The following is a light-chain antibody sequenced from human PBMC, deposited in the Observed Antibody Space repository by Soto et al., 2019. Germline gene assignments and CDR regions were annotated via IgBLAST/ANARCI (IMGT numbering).Light chain of an antibody. V-gene: IGLV2-23*01. CDR1: SSDVGSYSL. J-gene: IGLJ1*01. CDR2: EDI. CDR3: YTYAGGSTYV. Sequence: QSVLTQPASVSGSPGQSITTSCTGTSSDVGSYSLLSWYQHHPGKAPKLIIYEDIKGPSGVSNRFSGSKSGNTASLRISGLQAEDEADYYCYTYAGGSTYVFGTGTKVTVL.